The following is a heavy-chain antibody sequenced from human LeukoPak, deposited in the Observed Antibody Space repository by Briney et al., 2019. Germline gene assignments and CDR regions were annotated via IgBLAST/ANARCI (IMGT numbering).Heavy chain of an antibody. CDR3: AKDLFPYSSSWGYYGMDV. CDR2: ISYDGSNK. V-gene: IGHV3-30*18. J-gene: IGHJ6*04. Sequence: GRSLRLSCAASGFTFSSYGLHWVRQAPGKGLEWVAVISYDGSNKYYADSVKGRFTISRDNSKNTLYLKMNSLRAEETAVYYCAKDLFPYSSSWGYYGMDVWGKGTTVTVSS. CDR1: GFTFSSYG. D-gene: IGHD6-13*01.